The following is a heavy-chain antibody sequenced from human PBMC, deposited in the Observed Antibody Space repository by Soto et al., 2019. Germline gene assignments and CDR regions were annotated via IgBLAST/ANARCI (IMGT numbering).Heavy chain of an antibody. D-gene: IGHD5-18*01. V-gene: IGHV5-10-1*01. CDR2: IDPSDSYT. J-gene: IGHJ6*02. Sequence: GESLKISCKGSGYSFTSYWISWVRQMPGKGLEWMGRIDPSDSYTNYSPSFQGHVTISADKSISTAYLQWSSLKASDTAMYYCASRDTAMVFSGGMDVWGQGTTGTVS. CDR3: ASRDTAMVFSGGMDV. CDR1: GYSFTSYW.